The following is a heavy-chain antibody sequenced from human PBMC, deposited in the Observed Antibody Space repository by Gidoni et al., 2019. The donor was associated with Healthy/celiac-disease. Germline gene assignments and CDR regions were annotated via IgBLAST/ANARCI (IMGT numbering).Heavy chain of an antibody. J-gene: IGHJ3*02. D-gene: IGHD3-22*01. Sequence: LVQSGAEVKKPGSSVKVSCKASGGTFSSYAISWVRQAPGQGLEWMGMIIPIRGIANYAQKFQGRVTITADKSTSTAYMELSSLRSEDTAVYYCARVRGAYYYDSSCHGGAFDIWGQGTMVTVSS. V-gene: IGHV1-69*04. CDR1: GGTFSSYA. CDR2: IIPIRGIA. CDR3: ARVRGAYYYDSSCHGGAFDI.